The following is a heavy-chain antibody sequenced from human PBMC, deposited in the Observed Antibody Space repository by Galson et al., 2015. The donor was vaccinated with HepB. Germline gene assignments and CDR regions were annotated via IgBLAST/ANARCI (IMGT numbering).Heavy chain of an antibody. J-gene: IGHJ6*02. D-gene: IGHD3-3*01. CDR3: ARDRRRMYYDFWSRTPDYYGMDV. CDR1: GFTFRSYW. Sequence: SLRLSCAASGFTFRSYWMSWVRQAPGRGLEWVANIKQDGSEKYYVDSVKGRFTISRDNAKTSLYLQMNSLRAEDTAVYYCARDRRRMYYDFWSRTPDYYGMDVWGQGTTVTVSS. V-gene: IGHV3-7*03. CDR2: IKQDGSEK.